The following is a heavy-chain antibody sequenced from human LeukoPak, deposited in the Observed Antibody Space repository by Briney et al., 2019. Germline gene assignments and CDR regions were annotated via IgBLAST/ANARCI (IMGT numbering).Heavy chain of an antibody. Sequence: GGSLRLSCAASGFTFSSYAMSWVRQAPGKGLEWVSAISGSGGSIYYADSVKGRFTISRDNSKNTLYLQMNSLRAEDTAVYYRAKATDYYDSSGYYHRPDYWGQGTLVTVSS. J-gene: IGHJ4*02. CDR2: ISGSGGSI. CDR3: AKATDYYDSSGYYHRPDY. V-gene: IGHV3-23*01. D-gene: IGHD3-22*01. CDR1: GFTFSSYA.